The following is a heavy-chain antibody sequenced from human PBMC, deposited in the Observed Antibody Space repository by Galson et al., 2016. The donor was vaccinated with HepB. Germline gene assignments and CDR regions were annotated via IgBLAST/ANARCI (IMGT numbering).Heavy chain of an antibody. J-gene: IGHJ4*02. Sequence: SLRLSCAASGFTFSTYAMTWVRQAPGKGLEWVSTISGPGGGTFYADSVKGRFTISRDSSKYTLYLQMSSLRPEDTAVYYCVKDQTESDFWSSYYSYFDYWGQGTLVTFSS. CDR1: GFTFSTYA. CDR3: VKDQTESDFWSSYYSYFDY. D-gene: IGHD3-3*01. V-gene: IGHV3-23*01. CDR2: ISGPGGGT.